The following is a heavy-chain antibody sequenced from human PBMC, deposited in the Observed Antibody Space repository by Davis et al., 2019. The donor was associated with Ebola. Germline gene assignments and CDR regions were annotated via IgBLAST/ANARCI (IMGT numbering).Heavy chain of an antibody. V-gene: IGHV4-34*01. J-gene: IGHJ6*02. Sequence: SETLSLTCAVYGGSFSGYYRSWIRQPPGKGLEWIGEINHSGSTNYNPSLKSRVTISVDTSKNQFSLKLSSVTAADTAVYYCARALTTVTTWYYYYYGMDVWGQGTTVTVSS. CDR2: INHSGST. D-gene: IGHD4-17*01. CDR1: GGSFSGYY. CDR3: ARALTTVTTWYYYYYGMDV.